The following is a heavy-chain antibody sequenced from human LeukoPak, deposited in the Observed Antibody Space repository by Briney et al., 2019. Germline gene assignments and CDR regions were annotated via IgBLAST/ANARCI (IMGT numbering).Heavy chain of an antibody. CDR2: IYYSGST. CDR1: GGSISSSSYY. D-gene: IGHD1-26*01. CDR3: ARVGQGEWFFDL. Sequence: SETLSLTCTVSGGSISSSSYYWGWIRQPPGKGLEWIGSIYYSGSTYYNPSLKSRVTISVDTSKNQFSLKLSSVTAADTAVYYCARVGQGEWFFDLWGRGTLVTVSS. V-gene: IGHV4-39*01. J-gene: IGHJ2*01.